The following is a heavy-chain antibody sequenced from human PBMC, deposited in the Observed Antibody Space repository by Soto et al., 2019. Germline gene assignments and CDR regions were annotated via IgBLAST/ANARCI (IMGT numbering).Heavy chain of an antibody. J-gene: IGHJ3*02. D-gene: IGHD3-22*01. V-gene: IGHV3-30*03. CDR1: GFTFSSYG. CDR3: ASGKSSGYFDAFDI. CDR2: ISYDGSNK. Sequence: GGSLRLSCAASGFTFSSYGMHWVRQAPGKGLEWVAVISYDGSNKYYADSVKGRFTISRDNSKNTLYLQMNSLRAEDTAVYYCASGKSSGYFDAFDIWGQGTMVTVSS.